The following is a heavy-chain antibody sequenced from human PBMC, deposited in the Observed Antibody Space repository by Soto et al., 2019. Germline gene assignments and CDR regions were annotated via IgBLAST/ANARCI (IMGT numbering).Heavy chain of an antibody. CDR1: GYNFHSYG. Sequence: QVRLVQSGAEVKKPGASVKVSCRASGYNFHSYGITWVRQAPGQGLEWLGWISAYNGETHCGQMLQGWVSLPIDISTSTAYMELRSLRSDDTAVYCCARDLEESGDVWTGVGLYWGQGARVTVSS. CDR3: ARDLEESGDVWTGVGLY. D-gene: IGHD3-3*01. V-gene: IGHV1-18*01. CDR2: ISAYNGET. J-gene: IGHJ4*02.